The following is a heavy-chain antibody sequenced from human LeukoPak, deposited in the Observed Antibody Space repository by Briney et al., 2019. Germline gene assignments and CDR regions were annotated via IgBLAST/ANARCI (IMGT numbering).Heavy chain of an antibody. CDR3: AKGGSYYYDSSGYYGY. D-gene: IGHD3-22*01. V-gene: IGHV3-23*01. CDR1: GFTFSSYA. J-gene: IGHJ4*02. CDR2: ISGSGGST. Sequence: GGSLRLSCAASGFTFSSYAMSWVRQAPGKGLEWVSAISGSGGSTYYADSVKGRFTISRDNSKNTLYLQVNSLRAEDTAVYYCAKGGSYYYDSSGYYGYWGQGTLVTVSS.